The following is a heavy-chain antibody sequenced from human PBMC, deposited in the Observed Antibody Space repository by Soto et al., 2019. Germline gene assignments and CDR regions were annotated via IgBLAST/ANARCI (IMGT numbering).Heavy chain of an antibody. CDR1: GGSISSGGYY. CDR3: ARHRGARYDFWSGLNYYGMDF. D-gene: IGHD3-3*01. J-gene: IGHJ6*02. Sequence: LSLTCTVSGGSISSGGYYWSWIRQHPGKGLEWIGYIYYSGSTYYNPSLKSRVTISVDTSKNQFSLKLSSVTAADTAVYYCARHRGARYDFWSGLNYYGMDFWGQGTTVTVSS. V-gene: IGHV4-31*03. CDR2: IYYSGST.